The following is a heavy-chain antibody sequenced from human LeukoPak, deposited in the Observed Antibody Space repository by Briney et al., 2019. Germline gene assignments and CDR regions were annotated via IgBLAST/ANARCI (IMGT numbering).Heavy chain of an antibody. D-gene: IGHD4-23*01. CDR3: ARGRAVTRDFDY. CDR2: VNYSGST. J-gene: IGHJ4*02. V-gene: IGHV4-34*01. CDR1: GGSFSGYY. Sequence: SETLSLTCVVYGGSFSGYYWSWIRQPPGKGLEWIGDVNYSGSTNYNPSLESRVTISAGTSKSQFSLKLSSVTAADTSVYYCARGRAVTRDFDYWGQGTLVRVSS.